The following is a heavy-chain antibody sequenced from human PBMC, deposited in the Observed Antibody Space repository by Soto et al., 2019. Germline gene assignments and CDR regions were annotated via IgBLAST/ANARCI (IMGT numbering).Heavy chain of an antibody. D-gene: IGHD1-7*01. CDR2: LSGSSSTT. CDR1: GLTFSNYA. J-gene: IGHJ4*02. V-gene: IGHV3-23*01. CDR3: AKNQERELPRVIDF. Sequence: EVRLLESGGGLVKPGGSLRLSCATSGLTFSNYAMSWVRQAPGGGLGWVSSLSGSSSTTYYADSVRGRFTISMDRSKNSLYLQVGSLRAEDTALYYCAKNQERELPRVIDFWGQGTLVTVSS.